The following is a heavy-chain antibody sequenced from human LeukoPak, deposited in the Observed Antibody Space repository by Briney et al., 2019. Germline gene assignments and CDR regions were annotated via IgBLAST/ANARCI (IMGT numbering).Heavy chain of an antibody. V-gene: IGHV1-2*02. CDR3: AKGSVVAGTKSLMYHWLDP. J-gene: IGHJ5*02. CDR2: INPNSGGT. Sequence: VASVKVSCKTSGYTFTGYYLHWVRQAPGQGLEWMGWINPNSGGTKYAQKFQGRVTMTRDTSINTVYVGLSRLSSDDTAVYYCAKGSVVAGTKSLMYHWLDPWGQGTLVTVSS. CDR1: GYTFTGYY. D-gene: IGHD6-19*01.